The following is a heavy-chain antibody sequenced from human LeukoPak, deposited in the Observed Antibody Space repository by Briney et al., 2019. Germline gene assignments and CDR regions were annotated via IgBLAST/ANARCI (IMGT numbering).Heavy chain of an antibody. CDR1: GYSISSGYY. CDR3: VRGRYYASGSTPFDY. J-gene: IGHJ4*02. Sequence: TSETLSPTCTVSGYSISSGYYWGWIRQPPGKGMECIASIYHSGSTYYNPSLKSRVTISVDTPKNHFSLKLSSVTAADTAVYYCVRGRYYASGSTPFDYWGQGTLVTVSS. V-gene: IGHV4-38-2*02. CDR2: IYHSGST. D-gene: IGHD3-10*01.